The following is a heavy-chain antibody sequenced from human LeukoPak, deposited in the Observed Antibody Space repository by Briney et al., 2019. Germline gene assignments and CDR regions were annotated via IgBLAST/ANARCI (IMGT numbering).Heavy chain of an antibody. CDR1: GYTLTELS. CDR2: FDPEDGET. D-gene: IGHD3-16*02. V-gene: IGHV1-24*01. J-gene: IGHJ5*02. CDR3: ATDLSTRGWFDP. Sequence: ASVKVSCKVSGYTLTELSMHWVRQAPGKGLEWMGGFDPEDGETIYAQKFQGRVTMTEDTSTDTAYMELSSLRSEDTAVYYCATDLSTRGWFDPWGQGTLVTVSS.